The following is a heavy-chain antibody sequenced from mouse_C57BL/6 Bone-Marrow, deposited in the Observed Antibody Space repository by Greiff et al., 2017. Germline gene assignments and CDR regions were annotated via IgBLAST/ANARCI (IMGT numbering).Heavy chain of an antibody. V-gene: IGHV1-55*01. CDR2: IYPGSGST. CDR3: ARRIRYRFAY. D-gene: IGHD1-1*01. Sequence: QVQLQQSGAELVKPGASVKMSCKASGYTFTSYWIPWVKQRPGQGLEWIGDIYPGSGSTNYNEKFKSKATLTVDTSSSTAYMQLSSLTSEDSAVYYCARRIRYRFAYWGQGTLVTVSA. CDR1: GYTFTSYW. J-gene: IGHJ3*01.